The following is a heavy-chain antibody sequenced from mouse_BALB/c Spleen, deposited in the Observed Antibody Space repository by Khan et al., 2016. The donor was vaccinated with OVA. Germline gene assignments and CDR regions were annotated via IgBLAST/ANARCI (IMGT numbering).Heavy chain of an antibody. D-gene: IGHD1-2*01. CDR2: ISYSGST. V-gene: IGHV3-2*02. J-gene: IGHJ2*01. CDR3: ARTARIKY. CDR1: GYSITSGYG. Sequence: VQLKQSGPGLVKPSQSLSLTCTVTGYSITSGYGWNWIRQFPGNKLEWMGYISYSGSTNYNPSLKSRISITRDTSKNQFILQLNSVTTEDTATXYCARTARIKYWGQGTTLTVSS.